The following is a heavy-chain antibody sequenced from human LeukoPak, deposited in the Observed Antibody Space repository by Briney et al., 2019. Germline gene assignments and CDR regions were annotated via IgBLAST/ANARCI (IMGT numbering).Heavy chain of an antibody. CDR2: IYYSGTT. D-gene: IGHD2-21*02. Sequence: PSETLSLTCTVSGGAISSYYWTWIRQSPGKGLEWIGYIYYSGTTNSNPSLKSRVTISLDTPKNQFSLKLSSVTAADTAVYYCARGRLGDFSFDYWGQGTLVTVSS. J-gene: IGHJ4*02. CDR3: ARGRLGDFSFDY. CDR1: GGAISSYY. V-gene: IGHV4-59*01.